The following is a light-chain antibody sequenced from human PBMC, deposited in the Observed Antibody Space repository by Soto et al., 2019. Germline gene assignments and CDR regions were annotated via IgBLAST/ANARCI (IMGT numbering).Light chain of an antibody. Sequence: DIQMTQSPSTLSASVGDRVTITCGASQSISSWLAWYQQKPGKAPKLLIYKASSLKSGVPSRFSGSGSGTEFTLTISSLQPDDFATYYCQQYNSYSRTFGQGTKVEIK. CDR1: QSISSW. CDR3: QQYNSYSRT. V-gene: IGKV1-5*03. CDR2: KAS. J-gene: IGKJ1*01.